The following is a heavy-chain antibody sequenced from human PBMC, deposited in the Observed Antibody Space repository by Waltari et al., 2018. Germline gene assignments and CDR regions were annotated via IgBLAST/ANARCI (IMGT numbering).Heavy chain of an antibody. CDR1: GGTITSDS. CDR3: AGGDGGYYYHKMDV. J-gene: IGHJ6*02. V-gene: IGHV1-69*02. D-gene: IGHD3-22*01. Sequence: QVQLVQSGAEAKKPGSSVRVSCRASGGTITSDSVNWVRQAPGKGLEWMGRIMPDNSETRYAGKFQGRITIIADKSTGTVYMELSSLGSDDTAVYYCAGGDGGYYYHKMDVWGQGTTVTVSS. CDR2: IMPDNSET.